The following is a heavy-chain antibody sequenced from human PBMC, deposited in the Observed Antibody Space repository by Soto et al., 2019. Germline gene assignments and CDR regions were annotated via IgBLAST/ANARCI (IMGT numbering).Heavy chain of an antibody. J-gene: IGHJ4*02. CDR1: GGSISSGGSS. V-gene: IGHV4-30-2*01. Sequence: QLQLQESGSGLVKPSQTLSLTCAVSGGSISSGGSSWTWIRQPPGKGLEWIGYIYHSGSTYYNPSLESRVTISVDRSKNQFPLKLTSVTAADTAVYYCARGAVVNFDSWGQGTLVTVSS. CDR3: ARGAVVNFDS. CDR2: IYHSGST. D-gene: IGHD3-22*01.